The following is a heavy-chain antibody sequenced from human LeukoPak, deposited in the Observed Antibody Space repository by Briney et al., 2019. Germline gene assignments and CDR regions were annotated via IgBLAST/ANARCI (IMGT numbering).Heavy chain of an antibody. CDR3: AKDRSYYNSGGFRNFDY. Sequence: PGGSLRLSCAASALTFNSCGMHWVRQAPGKGLEWVAFIRNDGSNSYYADSVKGRFTISRDNSKNTLCLQMNSLRPEDTAVYYCAKDRSYYNSGGFRNFDYWGQGTLVTVSS. J-gene: IGHJ4*02. CDR2: IRNDGSNS. CDR1: ALTFNSCG. D-gene: IGHD3-22*01. V-gene: IGHV3-30*02.